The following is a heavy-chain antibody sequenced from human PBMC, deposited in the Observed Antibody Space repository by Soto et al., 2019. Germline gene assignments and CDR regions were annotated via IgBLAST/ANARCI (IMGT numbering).Heavy chain of an antibody. V-gene: IGHV3-53*01. J-gene: IGHJ6*02. D-gene: IGHD3-10*01. Sequence: PGGSLRLSCAASGFTVSSNYMSWVRQAPGKGLEWVSVIYSGGSTYYADSVKGRFTISRDNSKNTLYLQMNSLRAEDTAVYYCARGARSYGSGSWVYYYYGMDVWGQGTTVTVSS. CDR1: GFTVSSNY. CDR2: IYSGGST. CDR3: ARGARSYGSGSWVYYYYGMDV.